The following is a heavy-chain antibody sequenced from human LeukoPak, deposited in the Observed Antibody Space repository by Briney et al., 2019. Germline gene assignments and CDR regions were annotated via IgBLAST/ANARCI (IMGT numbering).Heavy chain of an antibody. D-gene: IGHD3-22*01. CDR2: FEPEDGET. V-gene: IGHV1-24*01. CDR1: GSTLTELS. J-gene: IGHJ5*02. CDR3: ATDLYYDSSGYSNWFDP. Sequence: GASVKVSCKVSGSTLTELSMHWLRQAPGKPLKWMEGFEPEDGETIYAQKFQGRVTMTEDTSTDTAYMELSSLRSEDTAVYYCATDLYYDSSGYSNWFDPWGQGTLVTVSS.